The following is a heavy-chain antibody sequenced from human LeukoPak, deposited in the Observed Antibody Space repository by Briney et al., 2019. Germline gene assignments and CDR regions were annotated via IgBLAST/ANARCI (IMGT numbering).Heavy chain of an antibody. J-gene: IGHJ4*02. CDR2: ISYDGSDK. CDR3: AKEGRGGYGSGSYPDY. CDR1: GFTFSSYG. Sequence: GGSLRLSCAASGFTFSSYGMHWVRQAPGKGLEWVAVISYDGSDKYYVDSVKGRFTISRDNSKNTLYLQMNSLRAEDTAVYYCAKEGRGGYGSGSYPDYWGQGTLVTVSS. D-gene: IGHD3-10*01. V-gene: IGHV3-30*18.